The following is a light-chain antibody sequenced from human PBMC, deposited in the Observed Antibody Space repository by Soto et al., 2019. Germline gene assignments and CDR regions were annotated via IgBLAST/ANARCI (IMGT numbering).Light chain of an antibody. CDR2: YDS. CDR3: QVWDSSGDHPV. J-gene: IGLJ2*01. Sequence: SSVVTQPPSVSVAPGKTARITCGGNKIGSKSVHWYQQKPGQAPVLVIYYDSDRPSGIPERFSGSNSGNTATLTISRVEAGDEADYYCQVWDSSGDHPVFGGGTQLTVL. V-gene: IGLV3-21*04. CDR1: KIGSKS.